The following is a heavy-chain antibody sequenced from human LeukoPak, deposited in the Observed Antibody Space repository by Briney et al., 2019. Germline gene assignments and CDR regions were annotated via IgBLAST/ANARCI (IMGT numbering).Heavy chain of an antibody. D-gene: IGHD5-18*01. Sequence: ASVKVSCKASGYTFTSYGISWVRQAPGQGLEWMGWISAYNGNTNYAQKLQGRVTMTTDTSTSTAYMELRSLRSDDTAVYYCARAGRGYSYGYSGYWGQGTLVTVSS. V-gene: IGHV1-18*01. CDR1: GYTFTSYG. CDR3: ARAGRGYSYGYSGY. CDR2: ISAYNGNT. J-gene: IGHJ4*02.